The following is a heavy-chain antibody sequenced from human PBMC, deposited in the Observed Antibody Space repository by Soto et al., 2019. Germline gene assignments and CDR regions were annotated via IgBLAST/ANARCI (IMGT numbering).Heavy chain of an antibody. CDR1: GFTFSSYS. CDR3: AREGIVDNYYYYGMDV. J-gene: IGHJ6*02. Sequence: GGSLRLSCAASGFTFSSYSMNWVRQAPGKGLEWVSYISSSSSTIYYADSVKGRFTISRDNAKNSLYLQMNSLRDEDTAVYYFAREGIVDNYYYYGMDVWGQGTTVTVSS. V-gene: IGHV3-48*02. D-gene: IGHD3-16*02. CDR2: ISSSSSTI.